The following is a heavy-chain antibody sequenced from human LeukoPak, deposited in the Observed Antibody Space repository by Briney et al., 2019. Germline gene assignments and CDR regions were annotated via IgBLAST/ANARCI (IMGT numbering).Heavy chain of an antibody. CDR1: GFTFSSYS. V-gene: IGHV3-21*01. D-gene: IGHD6-13*01. CDR3: ARDLGSSSWYYAFDI. Sequence: VGSLRLSCAASGFTFSSYSMNLVRQAPGKGLEWVSSISSSSSYIYYADSVKGRFTISRDNAKNSLYLQMNSLRAEDTAVYYCARDLGSSSWYYAFDIWGQGTMVTVSS. CDR2: ISSSSSYI. J-gene: IGHJ3*02.